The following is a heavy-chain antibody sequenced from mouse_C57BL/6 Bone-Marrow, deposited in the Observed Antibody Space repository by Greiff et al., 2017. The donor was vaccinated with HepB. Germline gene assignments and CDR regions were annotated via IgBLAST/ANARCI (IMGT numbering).Heavy chain of an antibody. CDR3: ARAYYKGYFDY. V-gene: IGHV1-81*01. CDR2: IYPRSGNT. Sequence: QVQLQQSGAELARPGASVKLSCKASGYTFTSYGISWVKQRTGQGLEWIGEIYPRSGNTYYNEKFKGKATLTAAKSSSTASMELRSLTSEDSAVYFCARAYYKGYFDYWGQGTTLTVSS. D-gene: IGHD2-12*01. J-gene: IGHJ2*01. CDR1: GYTFTSYG.